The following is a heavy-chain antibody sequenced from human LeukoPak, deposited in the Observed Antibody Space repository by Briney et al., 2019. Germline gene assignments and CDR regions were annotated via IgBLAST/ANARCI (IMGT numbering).Heavy chain of an antibody. CDR3: ARVFRGVIIAPYYYYMDV. CDR2: IYYSGST. V-gene: IGHV4-30-4*08. CDR1: GGSISSGDYY. Sequence: SETLSLTCTVSGGSISSGDYYWSWIRQPPGKGLEWIGYIYYSGSTYYNPSLKSRVTISVDTSKNQFSLKLSSVTAADTAVYYCARVFRGVIIAPYYYYMDVWGKGTTVTVSS. D-gene: IGHD3-10*01. J-gene: IGHJ6*03.